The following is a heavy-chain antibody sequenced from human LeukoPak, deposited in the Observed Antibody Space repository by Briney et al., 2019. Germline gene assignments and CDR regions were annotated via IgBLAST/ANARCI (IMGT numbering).Heavy chain of an antibody. CDR3: ARGSGNSYYGMDV. CDR2: ISWNSGSI. D-gene: IGHD3-10*01. J-gene: IGHJ6*02. Sequence: GRSLRLSCAASGFTFDDYAMHWVRHAPGKGLEWVSGISWNSGSIGYADSVKGRFTISRDNAKNSLYLQMNSLRAEDTALYYCARGSGNSYYGMDVWGQGTTVTVSS. CDR1: GFTFDDYA. V-gene: IGHV3-9*01.